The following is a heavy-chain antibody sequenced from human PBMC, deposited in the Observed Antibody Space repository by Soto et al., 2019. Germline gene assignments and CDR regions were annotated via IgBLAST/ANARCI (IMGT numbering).Heavy chain of an antibody. J-gene: IGHJ4*02. CDR1: GFTFSSYA. CDR3: ARAPPYCSSASCWTFDY. Sequence: GGSLRLSCAASGFTFSSYAMSWVRHAPGKGLEWVSAIRGSGASTYYADSVKGRFTISRDNSKNTLYLQMNSLRAEDTAVYYCARAPPYCSSASCWTFDYWGQGTLVTVSS. D-gene: IGHD2-2*01. CDR2: IRGSGAST. V-gene: IGHV3-23*01.